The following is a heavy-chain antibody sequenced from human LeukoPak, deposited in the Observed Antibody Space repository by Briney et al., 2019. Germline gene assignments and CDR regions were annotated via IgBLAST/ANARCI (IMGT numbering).Heavy chain of an antibody. V-gene: IGHV3-21*01. D-gene: IGHD6-19*01. CDR1: GFTFSSYS. CDR3: ARGRVGSGWSPVSFDY. J-gene: IGHJ4*02. Sequence: EGSLRLSCAASGFTFSSYSMNWVRQAPGKGLEWVSSISSSSSYIYYADSVKGRFTISRDNAKNSLYLQMNSLRAEDTAVYYCARGRVGSGWSPVSFDYWGQGTLVTVSS. CDR2: ISSSSSYI.